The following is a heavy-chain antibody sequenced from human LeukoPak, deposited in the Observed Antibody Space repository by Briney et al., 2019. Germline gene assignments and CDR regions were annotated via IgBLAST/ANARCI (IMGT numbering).Heavy chain of an antibody. V-gene: IGHV4-39*01. CDR3: ARKIVGATTPSFDY. CDR1: GGSISSSSYY. D-gene: IGHD1-26*01. J-gene: IGHJ4*02. Sequence: SETLSLTCTVSGGSISSSSYYRGWIRQPPGKGLEWIGSIYYSGSTYYNPSLKSRVTISVDTSKNQFSLKLSSVTAADTAVYYCARKIVGATTPSFDYWGQGTLVTVSS. CDR2: IYYSGST.